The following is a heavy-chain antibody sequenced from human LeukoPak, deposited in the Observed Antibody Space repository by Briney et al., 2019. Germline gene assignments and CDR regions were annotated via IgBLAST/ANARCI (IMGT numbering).Heavy chain of an antibody. CDR3: AKDPYDFWSGYSRDYYFDY. CDR2: ISGSGGST. Sequence: GGSLRLSCAASGFTFSSYAMSWARQAPGRGLEWVSAISGSGGSTYYADSVKGRFTISRDNSKNTLYLQMNSLRAEDTAVYYCAKDPYDFWSGYSRDYYFDYWGQGTLVTVSS. J-gene: IGHJ4*02. D-gene: IGHD3-3*01. CDR1: GFTFSSYA. V-gene: IGHV3-23*01.